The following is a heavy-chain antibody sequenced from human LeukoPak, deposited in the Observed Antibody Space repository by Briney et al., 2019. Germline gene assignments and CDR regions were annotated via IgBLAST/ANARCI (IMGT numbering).Heavy chain of an antibody. J-gene: IGHJ4*02. CDR2: IKEDGSEK. V-gene: IGHV3-7*03. CDR3: ARALRPANSWPYFDC. D-gene: IGHD6-13*01. Sequence: GGSLRLSCAGSGFTFSSYWMSWVRQAPGKGLEWVANIKEDGSEKYYVDSVKGRFTISRDNAKSSLSLQMNSLRAEDTAVYYCARALRPANSWPYFDCWGQGTLVTVPS. CDR1: GFTFSSYW.